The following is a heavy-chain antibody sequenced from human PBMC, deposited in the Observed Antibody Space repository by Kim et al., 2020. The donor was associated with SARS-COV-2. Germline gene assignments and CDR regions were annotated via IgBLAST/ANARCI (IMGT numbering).Heavy chain of an antibody. J-gene: IGHJ4*02. V-gene: IGHV3-23*01. Sequence: GGSLRLSCAASGFTFSTYAMSWVRQAPGKGLEWVSAVSGGTGRTYYADSVKGRFTISRDNSKNTVYLQMNSLRAEDTAVYYCAKLGDDYGSGTSVTFDYWGQGTLVTVSS. CDR1: GFTFSTYA. CDR2: VSGGTGRT. CDR3: AKLGDDYGSGTSVTFDY. D-gene: IGHD3-10*01.